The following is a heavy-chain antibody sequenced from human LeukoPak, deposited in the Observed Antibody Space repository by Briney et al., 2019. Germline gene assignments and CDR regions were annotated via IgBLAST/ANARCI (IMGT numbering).Heavy chain of an antibody. CDR1: GSTFSSYA. CDR2: ISGSGGST. CDR3: VGYDILTGYYY. J-gene: IGHJ4*02. D-gene: IGHD3-9*01. Sequence: GGSLRLSCAASGSTFSSYAMSWVRQAPGKGLEWVSAISGSGGSTYYADSVKGRFTISRDNSKNTLYLRMNSLRAEDTAVYYCVGYDILTGYYYWGQGTLVTVSS. V-gene: IGHV3-23*01.